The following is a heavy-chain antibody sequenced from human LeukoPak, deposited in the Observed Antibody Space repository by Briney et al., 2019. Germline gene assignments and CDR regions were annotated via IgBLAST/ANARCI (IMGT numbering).Heavy chain of an antibody. J-gene: IGHJ4*02. CDR2: ISTSSSYI. CDR1: GFTFSTYS. Sequence: GGSLRLSCAASGFTFSTYSMNWVRQAPGKGLEWVSFISTSSSYIYYADSVKGRFTISRDNSKNSLYLQMNSLRAEDTALYYCAKDISYDILTGSIDYWGQGTLVTVSS. CDR3: AKDISYDILTGSIDY. D-gene: IGHD3-9*01. V-gene: IGHV3-21*04.